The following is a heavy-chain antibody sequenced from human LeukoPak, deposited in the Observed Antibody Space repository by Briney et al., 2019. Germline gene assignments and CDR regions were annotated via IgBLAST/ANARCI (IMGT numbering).Heavy chain of an antibody. CDR3: ARDPRPSSGWRPFDY. D-gene: IGHD6-19*01. J-gene: IGHJ4*02. CDR2: IRQDGSEK. CDR1: GFTFSSYW. V-gene: IGHV3-7*01. Sequence: PGGFLRLSCAASGFTFSSYWMSWVRQAPGKGLEWVANIRQDGSEKYYVDSVKGRFTISRDNAKNSLYLQMNSLRAEDTAVYYCARDPRPSSGWRPFDYWGQGTLVTISS.